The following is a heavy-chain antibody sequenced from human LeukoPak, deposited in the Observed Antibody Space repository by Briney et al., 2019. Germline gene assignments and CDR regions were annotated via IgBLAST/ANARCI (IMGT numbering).Heavy chain of an antibody. J-gene: IGHJ6*02. CDR2: IYPGDSDT. Sequence: GESLKIPCKGSGYSFTSYWIGCLRQMPGKGLQGMGTIYPGDSDTRYSPSFQGQVTISADKSLSTAYLEWSSLKASDTAMYYCARHGPLLEPPRGMDVWGQGTTVTVSS. V-gene: IGHV5-51*01. D-gene: IGHD1-1*01. CDR1: GYSFTSYW. CDR3: ARHGPLLEPPRGMDV.